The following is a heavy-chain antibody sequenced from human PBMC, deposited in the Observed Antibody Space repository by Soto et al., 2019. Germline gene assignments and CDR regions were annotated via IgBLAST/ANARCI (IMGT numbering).Heavy chain of an antibody. D-gene: IGHD1-1*01. CDR2: ISYDGSEK. V-gene: IGHV3-30-3*01. J-gene: IGHJ6*02. CDR1: GFIFSSYG. Sequence: QEQLVESGGGVVQPGRSLRLSCAASGFIFSSYGMHWVRKSPGKGLEWVALISYDGSEKYYADSVKGRFTISRDNSEKTHYLQMNSLRPEDTAVYYCAREDTVGTYYYYGVDVWGQGTTVTVSS. CDR3: AREDTVGTYYYYGVDV.